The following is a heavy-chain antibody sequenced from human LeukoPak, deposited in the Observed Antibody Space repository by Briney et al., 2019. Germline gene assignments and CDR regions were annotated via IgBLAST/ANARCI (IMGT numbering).Heavy chain of an antibody. CDR1: GLTFSTYW. J-gene: IGHJ4*02. V-gene: IGHV3-74*03. CDR3: ARDLDWILFDY. D-gene: IGHD3-9*01. Sequence: AGGSLRLSCAASGLTFSTYWMHWVRHAPGKGLVWVARIRPEGTTTAYADSVKGRFTISRDNAKNTLFLQMNSLSAEDTAVYYCARDLDWILFDYWGQGTLVTVSS. CDR2: IRPEGTTT.